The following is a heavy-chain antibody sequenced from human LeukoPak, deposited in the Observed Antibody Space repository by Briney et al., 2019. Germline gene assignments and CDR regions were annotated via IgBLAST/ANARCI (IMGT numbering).Heavy chain of an antibody. CDR1: GFTFNNYG. CDR3: AKDIRNHYVWGSYPADY. Sequence: PGGSLRLSCAASGFTFNNYGMHWVRQGPGKGLEWVAFIRYDGSNKYYADSVKGRFTISRDNSKNTLYLQMDSLRAEDTAVYYCAKDIRNHYVWGSYPADYWGQGTLVTVPS. CDR2: IRYDGSNK. J-gene: IGHJ4*02. D-gene: IGHD3-16*02. V-gene: IGHV3-30*02.